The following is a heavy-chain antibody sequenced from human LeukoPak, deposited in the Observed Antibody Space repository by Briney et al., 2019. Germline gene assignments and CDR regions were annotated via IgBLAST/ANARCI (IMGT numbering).Heavy chain of an antibody. V-gene: IGHV1-69*13. J-gene: IGHJ6*02. CDR1: GGTFSSYA. CDR2: IIPIFGTA. Sequence: ASVKVSFKASGGTFSSYAISWVRQAPGQGLEWMGGIIPIFGTANYAQKFQGRVTITADESTSTAYMQLSSLRSEDTAVYYCATLSEYSYYYGMDVWGQGTTVTVSS. CDR3: ATLSEYSYYYGMDV. D-gene: IGHD2/OR15-2a*01.